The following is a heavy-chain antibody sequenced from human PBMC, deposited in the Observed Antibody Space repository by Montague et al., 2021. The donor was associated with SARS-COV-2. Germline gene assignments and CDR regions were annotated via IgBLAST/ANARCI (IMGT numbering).Heavy chain of an antibody. D-gene: IGHD6-6*01. V-gene: IGHV4-59*01. Sequence: SETLSLTCSVSGGSISSYYWSWMRQPPGKGLEWIGGIYYSGGTTXXPPLKSRVIISADKSKSQYSLKLSSVTAADTAVYYCARDRSITGCRVSHGFDPWGQGTLVTVSS. J-gene: IGHJ5*02. CDR2: IYYSGGT. CDR1: GGSISSYY. CDR3: ARDRSITGCRVSHGFDP.